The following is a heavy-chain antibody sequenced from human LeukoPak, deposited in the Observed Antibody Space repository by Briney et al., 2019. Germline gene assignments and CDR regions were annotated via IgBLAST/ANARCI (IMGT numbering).Heavy chain of an antibody. CDR2: INRNGRST. CDR3: VSGFDILGDS. CDR1: GLTFSNYA. J-gene: IGHJ5*01. D-gene: IGHD5-12*01. V-gene: IGHV3-23*01. Sequence: PGGPLTLPCAASGLTFSNYAMNGVRKAPGEALDWVSAINRNGRSTYYTHPVKGQFTIPRDNSHNTLVLQMNSLKAGDTVVYYCVSGFDILGDSWGQGSLVTVS.